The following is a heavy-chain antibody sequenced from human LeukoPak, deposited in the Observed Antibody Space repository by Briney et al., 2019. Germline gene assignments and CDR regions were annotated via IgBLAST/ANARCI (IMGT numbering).Heavy chain of an antibody. CDR3: ARLPRRGQGTYYFDY. V-gene: IGHV5-51*01. CDR1: AYSFTSYW. CDR2: IYPGDSDT. D-gene: IGHD3-10*01. J-gene: IGHJ4*02. Sequence: GESLKISCKGSAYSFTSYWIGWVRQMPGKGLECMGIIYPGDSDTRYSPSFQGQVTISADKSISTAYLQWSSLKASDTAMFYCARLPRRGQGTYYFDYWGQGTLVTVSS.